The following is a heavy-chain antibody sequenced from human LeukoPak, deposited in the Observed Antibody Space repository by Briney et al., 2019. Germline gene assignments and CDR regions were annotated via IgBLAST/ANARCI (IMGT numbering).Heavy chain of an antibody. CDR3: ARDPGYYGSGQRGAFDY. Sequence: SETLSLTCAVSGGSISSGGYSWSWIRQPPGKGLEWIGYIYYSGSTNYSPSLKSRVTISVDTSKNQFSLKLSSVTAADTAMYYCARDPGYYGSGQRGAFDYWGQGTLVTVSS. CDR2: IYYSGST. V-gene: IGHV4-61*08. D-gene: IGHD3-10*01. CDR1: GGSISSGGYS. J-gene: IGHJ4*02.